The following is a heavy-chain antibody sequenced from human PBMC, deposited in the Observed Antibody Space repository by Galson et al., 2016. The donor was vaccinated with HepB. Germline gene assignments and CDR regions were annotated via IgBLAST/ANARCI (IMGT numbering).Heavy chain of an antibody. CDR3: ARDDVDAELAWELLGMDL. CDR2: ISYDGSNE. V-gene: IGHV3-30*07. J-gene: IGHJ6*02. D-gene: IGHD1-26*01. CDR1: GFNFREYG. Sequence: SLRLSCAVSGFNFREYGMHWVRQAPGRGLEWAALISYDGSNEYYADSVKGRFTISRDNAKTPLYLQMNSLRVEDTALYYCARDDVDAELAWELLGMDLWGQGTTVTVSS.